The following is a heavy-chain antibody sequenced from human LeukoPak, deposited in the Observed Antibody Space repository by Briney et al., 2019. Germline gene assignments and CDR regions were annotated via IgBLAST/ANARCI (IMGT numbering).Heavy chain of an antibody. CDR2: IHYSGST. CDR3: ARLDGNWNYFDY. CDR1: GASITTYY. Sequence: SETLSLTCSVSGASITTYYWSWIRQPPGKGLEWIAYIHYSGSTSYNPSLKSRLTISLDTSKNQFSLKLSSVTAADTAVYHCARLDGNWNYFDYWGQGTLVTVSS. J-gene: IGHJ4*02. D-gene: IGHD1-20*01. V-gene: IGHV4-59*08.